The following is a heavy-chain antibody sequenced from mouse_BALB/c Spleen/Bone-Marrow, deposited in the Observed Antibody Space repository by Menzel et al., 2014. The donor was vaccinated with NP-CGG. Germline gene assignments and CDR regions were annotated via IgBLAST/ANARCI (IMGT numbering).Heavy chain of an antibody. CDR2: IYPGDGDT. CDR1: GYTFSNYW. V-gene: IGHV1-80*01. CDR3: ASRGDYSYAMDY. D-gene: IGHD1-1*01. J-gene: IGHJ4*01. Sequence: VMLVESGAELVRPGSSVKISCKASGYTFSNYWMNWMKQRPRQGLEWIGQIYPGDGDTNYIGKFTGKATLTADKSSSTAYMQLSSLTSEDSAVYFCASRGDYSYAMDYWGQGTSVTVSS.